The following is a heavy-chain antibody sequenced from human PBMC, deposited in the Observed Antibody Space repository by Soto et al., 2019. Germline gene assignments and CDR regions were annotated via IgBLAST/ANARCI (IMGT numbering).Heavy chain of an antibody. CDR1: GFIFSNYV. D-gene: IGHD1-26*01. V-gene: IGHV3-23*01. CDR3: AKRPRALLTFDY. Sequence: GSLRLSGAASGFIFSNYVMSWVRQAPGKGLEWVSSISDSGGTSYYADSVKGRFTISRDNSKNTLYLQMNSLRAEDTAIYYCAKRPRALLTFDYWGQGTLVTVSS. J-gene: IGHJ4*02. CDR2: ISDSGGTS.